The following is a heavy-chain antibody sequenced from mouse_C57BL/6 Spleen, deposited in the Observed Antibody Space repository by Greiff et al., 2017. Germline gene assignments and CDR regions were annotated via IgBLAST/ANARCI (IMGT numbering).Heavy chain of an antibody. CDR2: ISDGGSST. CDR3: ARDEGGSSGVYWYFDV. D-gene: IGHD1-1*01. J-gene: IGHJ1*03. CDR1: GFTFSSYA. Sequence: EVKLMESGGGLVTPGGSLKLSCAASGFTFSSYAMSWVRQTPEKRLEWVATISDGGSSTYYPDNVKGRFTISRDNAKNNLYLQMSHLKSEDTAMYYCARDEGGSSGVYWYFDVWGTGTTVTVSS. V-gene: IGHV5-4*01.